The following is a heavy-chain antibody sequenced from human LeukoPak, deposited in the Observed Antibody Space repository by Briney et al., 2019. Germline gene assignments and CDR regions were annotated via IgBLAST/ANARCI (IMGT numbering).Heavy chain of an antibody. CDR3: ARHIVGPITYFDY. J-gene: IGHJ4*02. CDR2: TRSKAHGGTT. V-gene: IGHV3-49*04. CDR1: GFTFGEYA. Sequence: PGRSLRLSCTDSGFTFGEYAMSWVRQAQGGGLEWVGFTRSKAHGGTTEYAASVKGRFTISRDDSKSIAYLQMSNLKTEDTAVYYCARHIVGPITYFDYWGQGTLVTVSS. D-gene: IGHD1-26*01.